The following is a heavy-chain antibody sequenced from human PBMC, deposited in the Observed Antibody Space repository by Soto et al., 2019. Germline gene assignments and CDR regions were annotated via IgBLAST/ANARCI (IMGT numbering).Heavy chain of an antibody. V-gene: IGHV1-18*01. J-gene: IGHJ4*02. CDR2: ISTYNGNT. CDR1: GYTFTSYG. CDR3: XXXXXLEFFDY. Sequence: QVQLVQSGAEVKKPGASVKVSCKASGYTFTSYGISWVRQAPGXGLEWMGWISTYNGNTNYAQKLQGRVTXTTXTXXXXXXXXXXXXXXXXXXXXXXXXXXXLEFFDYWGQGTLVTVSS.